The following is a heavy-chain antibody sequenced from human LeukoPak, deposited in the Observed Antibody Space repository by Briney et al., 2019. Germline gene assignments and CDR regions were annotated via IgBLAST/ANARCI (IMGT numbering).Heavy chain of an antibody. CDR3: ARDSHDYGDYGYYYGMDV. Sequence: PSETLSLTCTVSGGSISSYYWSWIRQPAGKGLEWIGRIYTSGSTNYNPSLKSRVTMSVDTSNNQFSLQLSSVTAADTAVYYCARDSHDYGDYGYYYGMDVWGQGTTVTVSS. V-gene: IGHV4-4*07. J-gene: IGHJ6*02. D-gene: IGHD4-17*01. CDR2: IYTSGST. CDR1: GGSISSYY.